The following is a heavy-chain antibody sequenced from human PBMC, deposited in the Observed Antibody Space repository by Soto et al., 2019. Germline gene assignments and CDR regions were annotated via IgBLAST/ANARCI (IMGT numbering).Heavy chain of an antibody. Sequence: QVQLVESGGGVVQPGRSLRLSCAASGFTFSRYRMHWVRQAPGKGLEWVAVIWYDGSNKYYADSVKGRFTISRDNSKNTLSLKMNTLRAEDTAVYYCAREGWLATAFDYWGQGTLVTVSS. CDR3: AREGWLATAFDY. D-gene: IGHD2-21*02. V-gene: IGHV3-33*01. J-gene: IGHJ4*02. CDR1: GFTFSRYR. CDR2: IWYDGSNK.